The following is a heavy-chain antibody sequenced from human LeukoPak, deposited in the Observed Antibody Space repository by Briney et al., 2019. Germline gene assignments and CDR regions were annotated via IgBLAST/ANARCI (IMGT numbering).Heavy chain of an antibody. CDR2: IKQDGSEK. Sequence: GGSLRLSCAASGFTFSSYWMSWVRQAPGKGLERVANIKQDGSEKYYVDSVKGRFTISRDNAKNSLYLQMNSLRGEDTAVYYCAREVGVISFFDYWGQGTLVTVSS. CDR3: AREVGVISFFDY. D-gene: IGHD3-22*01. CDR1: GFTFSSYW. V-gene: IGHV3-7*01. J-gene: IGHJ4*02.